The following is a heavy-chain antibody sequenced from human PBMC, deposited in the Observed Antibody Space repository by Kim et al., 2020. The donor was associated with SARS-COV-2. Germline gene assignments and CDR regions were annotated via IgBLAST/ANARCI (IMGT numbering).Heavy chain of an antibody. D-gene: IGHD2-15*01. Sequence: GGSLRLSCAASGFTFSSYSMNWVRQAPGKGLEWVSYISSSSSTIYYADSVKGRFTISRDNAKNSLYLQMNSLRAEDTAVYYCARDPRGVVAAQNDYWGQGTLVTVSS. CDR3: ARDPRGVVAAQNDY. CDR2: ISSSSSTI. CDR1: GFTFSSYS. J-gene: IGHJ4*02. V-gene: IGHV3-48*04.